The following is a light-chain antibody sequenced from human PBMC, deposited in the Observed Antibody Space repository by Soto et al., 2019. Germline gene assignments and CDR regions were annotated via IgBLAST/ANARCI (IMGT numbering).Light chain of an antibody. Sequence: ISMTQSPSLLSASSGDRVTITCRASQSVSSWLAWYQQKPGKAPKVLIYAASSLQSGVPSRFSGIGSGTDFTLSISSLQPEDFATYYCQQCYSGPLTFGGGTKVDIK. CDR3: QQCYSGPLT. J-gene: IGKJ4*01. V-gene: IGKV1D-16*01. CDR2: AAS. CDR1: QSVSSW.